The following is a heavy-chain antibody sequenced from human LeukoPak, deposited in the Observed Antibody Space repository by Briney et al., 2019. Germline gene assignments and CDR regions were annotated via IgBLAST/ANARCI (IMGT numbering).Heavy chain of an antibody. CDR3: ARDLGVAIFGVVIPDYFDY. CDR1: GFTFSSYS. V-gene: IGHV3-21*01. D-gene: IGHD3-3*01. J-gene: IGHJ4*02. Sequence: PGGSLRLSCAASGFTFSSYSMNWVRQAPGRGLEWVSSISSSSSYIYYADSVKGRFTISRDNAKNSLYLQMNSLRAEDTAVYYCARDLGVAIFGVVIPDYFDYWGQGTLVTLSS. CDR2: ISSSSSYI.